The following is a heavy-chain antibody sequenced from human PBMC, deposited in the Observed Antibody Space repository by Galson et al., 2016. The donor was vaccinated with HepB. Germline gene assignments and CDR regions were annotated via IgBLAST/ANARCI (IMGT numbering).Heavy chain of an antibody. D-gene: IGHD3-16*01. CDR2: TSFSGIT. Sequence: ETLSLTCSVSGGTVSSAGFSWHWIRQPPGEGLEWIGYTSFSGITNYSPSLKSRLTISIDTSKNKFSLTLTSMTAADTATYYCARWGGSGFTFWGQGALVIVAS. J-gene: IGHJ4*02. CDR1: GGTVSSAGFS. CDR3: ARWGGSGFTF. V-gene: IGHV4-61*08.